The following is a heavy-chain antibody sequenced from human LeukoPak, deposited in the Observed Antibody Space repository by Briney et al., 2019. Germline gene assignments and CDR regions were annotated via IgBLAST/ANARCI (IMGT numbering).Heavy chain of an antibody. D-gene: IGHD6-6*01. J-gene: IGHJ4*02. V-gene: IGHV4-59*11. Sequence: SETLSLTCTVSGGSISSHYWSWIRQLPGKGLEWIGYIYYSGSTNYNPSLKSRVTISVDTSKNQFSLKLSSVTAADTAVYYCAREAYSSSSVLFDYWGQGTLVTVSS. CDR1: GGSISSHY. CDR2: IYYSGST. CDR3: AREAYSSSSVLFDY.